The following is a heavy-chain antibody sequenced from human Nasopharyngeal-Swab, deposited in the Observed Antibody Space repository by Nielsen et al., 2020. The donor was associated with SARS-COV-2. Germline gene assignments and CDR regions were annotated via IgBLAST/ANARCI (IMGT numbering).Heavy chain of an antibody. Sequence: GESLKISCQGSGFSFTHHWIAWVRQMPGKCLEWMGTIYPVGSDVTYSPSFQGQVTMSVDTSITTAYLQWSTLRASDTAMYFCARGTTTGIDYWGQGTLVTVSS. CDR2: IYPVGSDV. D-gene: IGHD4-17*01. CDR3: ARGTTTGIDY. V-gene: IGHV5-51*01. CDR1: GFSFTHHW. J-gene: IGHJ4*02.